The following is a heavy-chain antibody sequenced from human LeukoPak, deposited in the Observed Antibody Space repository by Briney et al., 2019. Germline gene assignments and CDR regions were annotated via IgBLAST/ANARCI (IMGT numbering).Heavy chain of an antibody. CDR1: GGSISSGGYS. CDR2: IYHSGST. J-gene: IGHJ6*02. D-gene: IGHD2-2*01. CDR3: ARGCSSTSCSLYYYYGMDV. Sequence: SETLSLTCAVSGGSISSGGYSWSWIRQPPGKGLKWIGYIYHSGSTYYNPSLKSRVTISVDRSKNQFSLKLSSVTAADTAVYYCARGCSSTSCSLYYYYGMDVWGQGTTVTVSS. V-gene: IGHV4-30-2*01.